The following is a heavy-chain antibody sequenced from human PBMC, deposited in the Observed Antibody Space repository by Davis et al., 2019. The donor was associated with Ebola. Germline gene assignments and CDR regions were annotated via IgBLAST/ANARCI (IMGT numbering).Heavy chain of an antibody. CDR1: VGSISSYF. J-gene: IGHJ3*01. V-gene: IGHV4-59*08. CDR2: IYYSGST. CDR3: ARLNEGD. Sequence: MPSETLSLPCSLSVGSISSYFRRWTRLPPRNGLEWVGYIYYSGSTDYNPSLKSRVTISVDTSKKQFSLNLSSVTAADTAVYYCARLNEGDWGQGTMVTVS. D-gene: IGHD3-16*01.